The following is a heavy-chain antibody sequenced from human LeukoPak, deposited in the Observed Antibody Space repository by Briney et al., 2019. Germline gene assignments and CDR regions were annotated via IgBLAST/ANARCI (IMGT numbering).Heavy chain of an antibody. J-gene: IGHJ5*02. Sequence: GGSLRLSFPPSGCTFSDYWLNWFGQGPGKRLLSVSRINPDGRTEHYPDSVTAGSTISRDNARNAVYLQMNSLRAEDTGVYYCARATGFQFMGTYISWGLGVLVTVSS. CDR1: GCTFSDYW. CDR2: INPDGRTE. V-gene: IGHV3-74*01. CDR3: ARATGFQFMGTYIS. D-gene: IGHD1-7*01.